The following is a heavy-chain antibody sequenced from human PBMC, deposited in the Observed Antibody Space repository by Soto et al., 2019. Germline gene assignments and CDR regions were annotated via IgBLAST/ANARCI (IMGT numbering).Heavy chain of an antibody. CDR2: INQDVSQK. CDR3: AKIGYNDWDCDY. D-gene: IGHD3-22*01. CDR1: GFTFSRYW. V-gene: IGHV3-7*01. J-gene: IGHJ4*02. Sequence: PGGSLRLSCAASGFTFSRYWMAWVRQAPGKGLEWVANINQDVSQKLYVDSVRGRFTISRDNAKNSVYLQMNNPRADDTAVYYCAKIGYNDWDCDYWGQGTLVTVSS.